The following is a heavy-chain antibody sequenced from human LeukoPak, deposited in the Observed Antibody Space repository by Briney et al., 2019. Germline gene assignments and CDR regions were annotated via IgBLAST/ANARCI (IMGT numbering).Heavy chain of an antibody. CDR3: ARGSRSSPTYYFDY. V-gene: IGHV3-66*01. CDR2: LYSGGTTT. Sequence: GGSLRLSCAASGFTVTNNYMSGVRQAPGKGLEWVSVLYSGGTTTYYADSVEGRFTISRDNSKNTLYLQMNSLRAEDTAVYYCARGSRSSPTYYFDYWGQGTLVTVSS. J-gene: IGHJ4*02. D-gene: IGHD6-6*01. CDR1: GFTVTNNY.